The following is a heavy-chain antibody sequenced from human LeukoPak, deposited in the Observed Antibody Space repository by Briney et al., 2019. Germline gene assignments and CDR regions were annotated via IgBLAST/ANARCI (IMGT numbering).Heavy chain of an antibody. CDR2: INRSGRT. D-gene: IGHD2-2*03. V-gene: IGHV3-23*01. Sequence: GGSLRLSCAASGFTFSTYDMQWVRQAPGKGLEWVSGINRSGRTYYTDSVKGRFTISRDNSKNTLYLQMNSLRAEDTAVYYCAKGGYFAFETWGQGTMVAVST. CDR3: AKGGYFAFET. CDR1: GFTFSTYD. J-gene: IGHJ3*02.